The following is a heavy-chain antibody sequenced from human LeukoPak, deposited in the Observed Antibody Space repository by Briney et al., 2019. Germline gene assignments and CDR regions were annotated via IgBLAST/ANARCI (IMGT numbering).Heavy chain of an antibody. CDR3: ATGSSGWPHYGMDV. D-gene: IGHD6-19*01. V-gene: IGHV4-59*08. Sequence: SETLSLTCTVSGGSISSYYWSWIRQPPGKGLEWIGYIYYSGSTNYNPSLKSRVTISVDTSKNQFSLKLSSVTAPDTAVYYCATGSSGWPHYGMDVWGQGTTVTVSS. J-gene: IGHJ6*02. CDR2: IYYSGST. CDR1: GGSISSYY.